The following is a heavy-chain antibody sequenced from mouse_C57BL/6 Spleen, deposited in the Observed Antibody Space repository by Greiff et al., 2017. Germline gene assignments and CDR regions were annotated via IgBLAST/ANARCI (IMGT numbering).Heavy chain of an antibody. J-gene: IGHJ1*03. Sequence: EVQLQQSGPELVKPGASVKMSCKASGYTFTDYNMHWVKQSHGKSLEWIGHINPNNGGTSYNQKFKGKATLTVNKSSSTAYMELRSLTSEDSAIYYCANYYGSSYRYFDVWGTGTTVTVSS. CDR1: GYTFTDYN. V-gene: IGHV1-22*01. CDR2: INPNNGGT. CDR3: ANYYGSSYRYFDV. D-gene: IGHD1-1*01.